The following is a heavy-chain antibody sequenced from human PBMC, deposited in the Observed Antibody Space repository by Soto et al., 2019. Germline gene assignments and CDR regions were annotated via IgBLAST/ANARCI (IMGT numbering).Heavy chain of an antibody. CDR1: GFTFSSYI. V-gene: IGHV3-48*01. J-gene: IGHJ4*02. D-gene: IGHD3-3*01. CDR3: AREYDFWSGYYSFDY. Sequence: GGSLRLSCAASGFTFSSYIMNWVRQAPGKGLEWVSYISSSSSTIYYADSVKGRFTISRDNAKNSLYLQMNSLRAEDTAVYYCAREYDFWSGYYSFDYWGQGTLVTVSS. CDR2: ISSSSSTI.